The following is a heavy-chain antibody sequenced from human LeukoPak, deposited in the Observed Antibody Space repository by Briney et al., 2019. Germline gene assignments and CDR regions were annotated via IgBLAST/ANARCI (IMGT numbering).Heavy chain of an antibody. CDR3: AKDSKNYYGSGSHPDY. D-gene: IGHD3-10*01. J-gene: IGHJ4*02. V-gene: IGHV3-43*01. Sequence: GGSLRLSCAASGFSFDDYTMHWVRQAPGKGLEWVSLISWDGGSTYYADSVKGRFTISRDNSKNSLYLQMNSLRTEDTALYYCAKDSKNYYGSGSHPDYWGQGTLVTVSS. CDR2: ISWDGGST. CDR1: GFSFDDYT.